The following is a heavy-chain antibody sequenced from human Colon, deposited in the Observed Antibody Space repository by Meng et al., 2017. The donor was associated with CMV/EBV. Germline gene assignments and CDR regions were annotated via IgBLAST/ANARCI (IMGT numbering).Heavy chain of an antibody. CDR1: GFTFSAYG. V-gene: IGHV3-30*02. D-gene: IGHD3-16*01. CDR3: ARDFAPGGDGMDV. J-gene: IGHJ6*02. Sequence: GESLKISCAASGFTFSAYGVHWVRQAPGKGLEWVAFIRYDGINKYYADSVKGRFTISRDNSKNTLHLQMDSLRTDDTAVYYCARDFAPGGDGMDVWGQGTTVTVSS. CDR2: IRYDGINK.